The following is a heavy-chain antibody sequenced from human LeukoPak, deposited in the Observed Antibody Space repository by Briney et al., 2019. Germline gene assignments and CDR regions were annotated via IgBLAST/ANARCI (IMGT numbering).Heavy chain of an antibody. CDR1: GLTFSRHG. V-gene: IGHV3-23*01. J-gene: IGHJ4*02. D-gene: IGHD5-18*01. CDR3: ARDSAWIQFND. Sequence: QTGGSLRLSCAGPGLTFSRHGMNWVRRAPGRGLGWVSGISPSGDITYYADSVKGRFSISRDNSKNTVFLQMNSLRAEDTAIYHCARDSAWIQFNDWGQGTLVTVSS. CDR2: ISPSGDIT.